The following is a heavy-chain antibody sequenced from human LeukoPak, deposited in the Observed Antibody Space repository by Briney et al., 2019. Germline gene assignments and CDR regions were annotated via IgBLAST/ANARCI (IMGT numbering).Heavy chain of an antibody. V-gene: IGHV1-8*01. CDR2: MNPNSGNT. J-gene: IGHJ4*02. D-gene: IGHD3-22*01. Sequence: ASVKVSCKASGYTFTSYDINWVRQATGQGLEWMGWMNPNSGNTGYAQKFQGRVTMTRNTSISTAYMELSSLRSEDTAVYYCARGYYDSSGLSMGLDYWGQGTLVTVSS. CDR1: GYTFTSYD. CDR3: ARGYYDSSGLSMGLDY.